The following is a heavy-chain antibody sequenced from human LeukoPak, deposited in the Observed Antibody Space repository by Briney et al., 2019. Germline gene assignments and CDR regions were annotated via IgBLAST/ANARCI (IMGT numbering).Heavy chain of an antibody. CDR2: LDSDASIT. Sequence: PGGSLRLSCAASGFTFSGNWMHWVRQAPGKGLVWVSRLDSDASITNYADSVKGRFTISSDNAKNTLYLQMNSLRAEDTAVYYCAKESLPPEDDYSNYGCLDYWGQGTLVTVSS. D-gene: IGHD4-11*01. CDR1: GFTFSGNW. J-gene: IGHJ4*02. V-gene: IGHV3-74*01. CDR3: AKESLPPEDDYSNYGCLDY.